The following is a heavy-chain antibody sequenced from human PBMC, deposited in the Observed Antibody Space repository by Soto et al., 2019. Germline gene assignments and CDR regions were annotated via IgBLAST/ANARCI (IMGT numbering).Heavy chain of an antibody. D-gene: IGHD1-1*01. CDR2: INPNSGGT. CDR1: GYTFTGYY. CDR3: ARARRDYYYYGMDV. V-gene: IGHV1-2*04. J-gene: IGHJ6*02. Sequence: GASVKVSCKASGYTFTGYYMHWVRQAPGQGLEWMGWINPNSGGTNYAQKFQGWVTMTRDTSISTAYMELSRLRSDDTAVYYRARARRDYYYYGMDVWGQGTTVTVSS.